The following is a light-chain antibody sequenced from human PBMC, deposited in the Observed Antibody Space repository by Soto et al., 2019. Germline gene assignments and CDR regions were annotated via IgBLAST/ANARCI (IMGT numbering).Light chain of an antibody. CDR2: GAS. V-gene: IGKV3-15*01. Sequence: EIVMTQSPATLSVSPGERATLSCRAGQSVSSNLAWYQQKPGQAPRLLIYGASTRATGIPARFSGSGSGTEFTLSISGLQSEDLAVYYCQQYNKWPLTLAEGPRWRSN. CDR3: QQYNKWPLT. CDR1: QSVSSN. J-gene: IGKJ4*01.